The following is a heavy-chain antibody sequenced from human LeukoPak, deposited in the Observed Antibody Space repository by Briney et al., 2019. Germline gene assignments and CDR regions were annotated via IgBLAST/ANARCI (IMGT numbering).Heavy chain of an antibody. Sequence: ASVKVSCEASGYTFTSYGISWVRQAPGQGLEWMGWISAYNGNTNYAQRLQGRVTMTTDTSTSTAYMELRSLRSDDTAVYYCAREGMVRGVTPNYYYYYGMDVWGEGTTVTVSS. CDR3: AREGMVRGVTPNYYYYYGMDV. CDR2: ISAYNGNT. J-gene: IGHJ6*04. CDR1: GYTFTSYG. V-gene: IGHV1-18*01. D-gene: IGHD3-10*01.